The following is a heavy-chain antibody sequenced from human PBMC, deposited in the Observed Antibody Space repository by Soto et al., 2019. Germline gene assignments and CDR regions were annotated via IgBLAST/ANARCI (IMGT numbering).Heavy chain of an antibody. CDR1: GFTFARYS. Sequence: GSLGLSGSASGFTFARYSISVFGHAPGKWLEWVSSISSTTNYIYYGDSMKGRFTISRDNAKNSLYLEMNSLRAEDTAVYYCARESEDLTSNFDYWGQGTLVTVSS. V-gene: IGHV3-21*06. CDR3: ARESEDLTSNFDY. J-gene: IGHJ4*02. CDR2: ISSTTNYI.